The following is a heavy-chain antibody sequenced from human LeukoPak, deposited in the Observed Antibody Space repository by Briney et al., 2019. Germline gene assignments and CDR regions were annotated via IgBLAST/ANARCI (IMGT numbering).Heavy chain of an antibody. CDR2: ISYDGSNK. V-gene: IGHV3-30-3*01. CDR3: ARDYGWLESFDI. D-gene: IGHD6-19*01. CDR1: GFTFSSYA. Sequence: GGSLRLSCAASGFTFSSYAMHWVRQAPGKGLEWVAIISYDGSNKFYADSVKGRFTISRDNSKNTLYVQMNNLRAEDTAVYYCARDYGWLESFDIWGQGTMVTVSS. J-gene: IGHJ3*02.